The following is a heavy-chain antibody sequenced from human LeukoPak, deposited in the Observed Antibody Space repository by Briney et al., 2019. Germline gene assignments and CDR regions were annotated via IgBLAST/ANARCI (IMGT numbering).Heavy chain of an antibody. D-gene: IGHD4-17*01. Sequence: GASVKVSCKASGYTFTGYYMHWVRPAPGQGLEWMGWINPNSGGTNYAQKFQGRVTMTRDTSISTAYMELSRLRSDDTAVYYCARYPDYGDFHFDYWGQGTLVTVSS. CDR3: ARYPDYGDFHFDY. CDR1: GYTFTGYY. V-gene: IGHV1-2*02. J-gene: IGHJ4*02. CDR2: INPNSGGT.